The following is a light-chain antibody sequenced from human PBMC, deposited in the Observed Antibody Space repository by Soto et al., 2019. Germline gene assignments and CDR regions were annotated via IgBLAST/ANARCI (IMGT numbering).Light chain of an antibody. Sequence: VLTQPASVSGSPGQSITISCTGTSSDVGGYSYISWYQHNPGRAPKLMIYDVSNRPSGVSDRFSGSKSGNTASLTISRLQAEDEADYYCSSYTTSSTYVFGSGTKVTVL. J-gene: IGLJ1*01. CDR3: SSYTTSSTYV. CDR2: DVS. CDR1: SSDVGGYSY. V-gene: IGLV2-14*03.